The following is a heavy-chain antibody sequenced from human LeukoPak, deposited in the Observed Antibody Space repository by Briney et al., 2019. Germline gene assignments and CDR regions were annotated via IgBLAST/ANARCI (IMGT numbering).Heavy chain of an antibody. CDR3: ARDKDPNTVTPNFDY. CDR2: ISSSSSYI. CDR1: GFTFSSYS. Sequence: GGSLRLSCAASGFTFSSYSMNWVRQAPGKGLEWVSSISSSSSYIYYADSVKGRFTISRDNAKNSLYLQMNSLRAEDTAVYYCARDKDPNTVTPNFDYWGQGTLVTVSS. J-gene: IGHJ4*02. D-gene: IGHD4-17*01. V-gene: IGHV3-21*01.